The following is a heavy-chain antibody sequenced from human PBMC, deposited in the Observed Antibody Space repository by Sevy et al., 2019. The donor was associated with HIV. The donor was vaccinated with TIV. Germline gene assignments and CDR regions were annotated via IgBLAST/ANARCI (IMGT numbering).Heavy chain of an antibody. D-gene: IGHD1-26*01. V-gene: IGHV3-21*04. CDR2: ISSSSYI. J-gene: IGHJ6*02. CDR1: GFTFSSYS. Sequence: GGSLRLSCAASGFTFSSYSMNWVRQAPGKGLEWVSSISSSSYIYYADSVKGRFTISSDNAKNSLYLQMNSLRAEDTAVYYCAREVGLLRDRRGMDVWGQGTTVTVSS. CDR3: AREVGLLRDRRGMDV.